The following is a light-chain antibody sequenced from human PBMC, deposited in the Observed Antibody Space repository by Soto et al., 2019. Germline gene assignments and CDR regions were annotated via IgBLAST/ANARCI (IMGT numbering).Light chain of an antibody. CDR2: GAS. J-gene: IGKJ2*01. Sequence: EIVLTQSPGSLSLSPGERATLSCRPSQSVSSSYLGRYQQKPGQAPRLLIYGASSRATGIPDRFSGSGSGTDFTLTISRLEPEDFAVYYCQQYGSSPYTFGQGTKLEIK. CDR1: QSVSSSY. CDR3: QQYGSSPYT. V-gene: IGKV3-20*01.